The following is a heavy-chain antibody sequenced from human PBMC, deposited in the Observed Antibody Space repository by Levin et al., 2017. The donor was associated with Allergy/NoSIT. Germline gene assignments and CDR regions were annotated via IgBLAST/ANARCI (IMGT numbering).Heavy chain of an antibody. CDR2: ISGSGGST. D-gene: IGHD4-17*01. Sequence: SCAASGFTFSSYAMSWVRQAPGKGLEWVSAISGSGGSTYYADSVKGRFTIPRDNSKNTLYLQMNSLRAEDTAVYYCAKAWAVTREPSDYWGQGTLVTVSS. CDR3: AKAWAVTREPSDY. V-gene: IGHV3-23*01. J-gene: IGHJ4*02. CDR1: GFTFSSYA.